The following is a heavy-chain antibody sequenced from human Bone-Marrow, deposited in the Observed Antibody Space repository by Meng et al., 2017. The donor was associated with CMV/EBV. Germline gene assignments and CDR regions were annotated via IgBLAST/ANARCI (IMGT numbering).Heavy chain of an antibody. CDR3: AREYYDFWSGYYAPFYYYGMDV. V-gene: IGHV3-30*02. J-gene: IGHJ6*02. CDR1: GFTFSDYG. CDR2: IRFDGSNK. D-gene: IGHD3-3*01. Sequence: GGSLRLSCAASGFTFSDYGIHWVRQAPGKGLEWVAFIRFDGSNKYYADSVKGRFTISRDNSKNTLYLQMNSLRAEDTAVYYCAREYYDFWSGYYAPFYYYGMDVWGQGTTVTVSS.